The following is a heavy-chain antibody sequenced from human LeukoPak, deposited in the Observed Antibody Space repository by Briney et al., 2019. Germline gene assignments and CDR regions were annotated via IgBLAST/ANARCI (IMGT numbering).Heavy chain of an antibody. CDR1: GYIFTTYS. CDR2: INIGNANT. CDR3: AILSGWYDAFDI. J-gene: IGHJ3*02. D-gene: IGHD6-19*01. Sequence: ASVKLSCKASGYIFTTYSMHWVRQAPGQRLEWMGWINIGNANTKYSQKFQGRVTITGDTSANTAYMELSGLRSEDTAVYYCAILSGWYDAFDIWGQGTMVTVSS. V-gene: IGHV1-3*04.